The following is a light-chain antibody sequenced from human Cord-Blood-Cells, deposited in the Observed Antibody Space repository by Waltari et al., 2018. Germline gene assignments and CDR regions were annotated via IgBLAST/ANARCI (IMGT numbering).Light chain of an antibody. Sequence: QSALTQPASVSGSPGQSITISCTGTSSDVGSYNLFSWYQQHPGKAPTLKIYEGSTRPSGVSNRFSGSKSGNTASLTSSGLQAEDEADYYCCSYAGSSTWVFGGGTKLTVL. J-gene: IGLJ3*02. CDR3: CSYAGSSTWV. CDR1: SSDVGSYNL. V-gene: IGLV2-23*01. CDR2: EGS.